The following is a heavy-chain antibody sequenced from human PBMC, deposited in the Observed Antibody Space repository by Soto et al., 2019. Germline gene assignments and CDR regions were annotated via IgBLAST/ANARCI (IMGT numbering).Heavy chain of an antibody. D-gene: IGHD6-6*01. CDR1: GFPFSTYA. Sequence: EVQLLESGGGLVQPGGSLRLSCAASGFPFSTYAMTWVRQAPGKGLELVSAISGSGGSTYYADSVKGRFTISRDKSKNTLFLQMNSLRAEHTAVYYCAKNWDTTFSSSSHWGQGTLVTVSS. CDR2: ISGSGGST. J-gene: IGHJ4*02. V-gene: IGHV3-23*01. CDR3: AKNWDTTFSSSSH.